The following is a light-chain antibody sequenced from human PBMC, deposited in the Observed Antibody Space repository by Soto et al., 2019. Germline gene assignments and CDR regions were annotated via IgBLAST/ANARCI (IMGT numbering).Light chain of an antibody. V-gene: IGLV1-40*01. Sequence: QSVLTQPPSVSGAPGQRVTISCTGSSSNIGAGYDVHWYLQLPGTAPKLLIYGNTNRPSGVPDRFSGSKSGSSASLAITGLQAEDEADYYCQSHDSSRHASVFGPGTKVTVL. J-gene: IGLJ1*01. CDR2: GNT. CDR3: QSHDSSRHASV. CDR1: SSNIGAGYD.